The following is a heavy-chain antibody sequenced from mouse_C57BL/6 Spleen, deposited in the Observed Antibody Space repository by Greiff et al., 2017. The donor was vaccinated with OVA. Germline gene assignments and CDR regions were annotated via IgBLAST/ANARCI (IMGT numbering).Heavy chain of an antibody. CDR1: GFTFSDYG. Sequence: DVHLVESGGGLVKPGGSLKLSCAASGFTFSDYGMHWVRQAPEKGLEWVAYISSGSSTIYYADTVKGRSTISRDNAKNTLFLQMTSLRSEDTAMYYCAGGGTGYYFDYWGQGTTLTVSS. J-gene: IGHJ2*01. CDR3: AGGGTGYYFDY. V-gene: IGHV5-17*01. D-gene: IGHD3-3*01. CDR2: ISSGSSTI.